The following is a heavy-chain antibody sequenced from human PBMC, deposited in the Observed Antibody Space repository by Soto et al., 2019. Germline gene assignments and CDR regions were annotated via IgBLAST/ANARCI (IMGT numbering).Heavy chain of an antibody. D-gene: IGHD3-16*01. CDR1: GFPFRSSV. CDR2: ISSDETNE. J-gene: IGHJ3*02. CDR3: ARGLIKLAGGAFDI. V-gene: IGHV3-33*01. Sequence: QVQLVESGGGVVQPGRSLRLSCAASGFPFRSSVVHWVRQAPGKGLEWVAVISSDETNEDYADSVKGRFTISRDNSKNTLYLQMNSLRVDDTAVYYCARGLIKLAGGAFDIWGQGTMVTVSS.